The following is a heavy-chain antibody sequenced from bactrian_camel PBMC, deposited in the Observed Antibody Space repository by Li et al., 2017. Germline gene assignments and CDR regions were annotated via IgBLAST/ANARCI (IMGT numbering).Heavy chain of an antibody. CDR3: AADPSRGDCLFFPWPSNS. V-gene: IGHV3S53*01. J-gene: IGHJ6*01. Sequence: HVQLVESGGGSVQAGGSLRLSCAASGDDYSNYCIGWFRQPPGNEREGVAIIVSDGSTTYVDSVKGRFTISKDNTKNTLYLQMNSLKPEDSAMYYCAADPSRGDCLFFPWPSNSWGRGTQVTVS. CDR2: IVSDGST. D-gene: IGHD2*01. CDR1: GDDYSNYC.